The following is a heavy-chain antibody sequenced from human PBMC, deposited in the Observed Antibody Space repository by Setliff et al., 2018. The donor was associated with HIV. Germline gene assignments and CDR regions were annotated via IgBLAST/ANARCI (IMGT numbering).Heavy chain of an antibody. V-gene: IGHV3-48*03. CDR1: GFTFSSYE. CDR2: ISSSGSTI. CDR3: ARGPTTVTNYYYYYMDV. D-gene: IGHD4-17*01. Sequence: PGGSLRLSCAASGFTFSSYEMNWVRQAPGKGLEWVSYISSSGSTIYYADSVKGRFTISRDNDNNSLYLQMSGLSAEDTAVYYCARGPTTVTNYYYYYMDVWGKGTTVTVSS. J-gene: IGHJ6*03.